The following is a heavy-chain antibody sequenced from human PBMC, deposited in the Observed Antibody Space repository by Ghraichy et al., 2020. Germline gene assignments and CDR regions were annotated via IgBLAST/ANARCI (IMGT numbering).Heavy chain of an antibody. Sequence: GGSLRLSCPASGFTFSNYNMNWVHQAPGKGLEWVSYISSRSSTIYYADSVRGRFTVSRDNAKNSLYLQMNSLRDEDTAVYYCARDGSSLPGAFDIWGQGTMVTVSS. V-gene: IGHV3-48*02. CDR3: ARDGSSLPGAFDI. D-gene: IGHD3-10*01. CDR2: ISSRSSTI. CDR1: GFTFSNYN. J-gene: IGHJ3*02.